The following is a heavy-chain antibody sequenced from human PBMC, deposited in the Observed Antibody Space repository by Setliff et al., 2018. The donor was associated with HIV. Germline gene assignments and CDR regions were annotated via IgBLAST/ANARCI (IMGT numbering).Heavy chain of an antibody. Sequence: SETLSLTCAVSGYSISSGYYWGWIRQPPGKGLEWIGSIYHSGSTYYNPSLKTRVTISVDTFKNQFSLKLSSVTAADTAVYYCGRCMSVAVPEYWGQGTLVTVSS. CDR1: GYSISSGYY. CDR3: GRCMSVAVPEY. CDR2: IYHSGST. J-gene: IGHJ4*02. D-gene: IGHD2-8*01. V-gene: IGHV4-38-2*01.